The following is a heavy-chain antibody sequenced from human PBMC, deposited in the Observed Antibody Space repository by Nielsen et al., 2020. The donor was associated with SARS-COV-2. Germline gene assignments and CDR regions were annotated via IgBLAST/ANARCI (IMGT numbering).Heavy chain of an antibody. J-gene: IGHJ2*01. Sequence: SVKVSCKASGGTFSTHSISWVRQAPGQGPEWMGRIIPMVDIRDYAQSFQGRVTITADKSTSTAYMELSSLSSEDTALYYCARSATNLIYWYFDLWGRGTLDTVSS. CDR2: IIPMVDIR. V-gene: IGHV1-69*02. D-gene: IGHD5-12*01. CDR1: GGTFSTHS. CDR3: ARSATNLIYWYFDL.